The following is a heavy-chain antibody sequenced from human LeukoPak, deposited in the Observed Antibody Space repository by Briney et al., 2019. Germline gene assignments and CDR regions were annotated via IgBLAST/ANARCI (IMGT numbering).Heavy chain of an antibody. J-gene: IGHJ5*02. CDR2: INPNSGGT. CDR3: ARVVPTFILTGYYNRGFWFDP. D-gene: IGHD3-9*01. CDR1: GYTFTGYN. V-gene: IGHV1-2*02. Sequence: ASVNVSCKASGYTFTGYNLHWVRQAPGQGLEWMGWINPNSGGTNYAQKFQGRVTMTRATAISTAYMELSRLRSDDTDVYYCARVVPTFILTGYYNRGFWFDPWGQGTLVTVSS.